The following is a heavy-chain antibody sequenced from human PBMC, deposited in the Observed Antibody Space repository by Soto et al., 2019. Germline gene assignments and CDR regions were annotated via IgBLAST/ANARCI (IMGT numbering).Heavy chain of an antibody. CDR1: GHTFTSYF. D-gene: IGHD7-27*01. Sequence: GASVKVSCKASGHTFTSYFLHWVRQAPGQGLEWMGIISPTGGSTTYSQKFQGRVSMTRDTSTSTVYMELSSLRSEDTAVYYCARQTADHYYFDYWAQGTLVTVSS. V-gene: IGHV1-46*03. CDR3: ARQTADHYYFDY. J-gene: IGHJ4*02. CDR2: ISPTGGST.